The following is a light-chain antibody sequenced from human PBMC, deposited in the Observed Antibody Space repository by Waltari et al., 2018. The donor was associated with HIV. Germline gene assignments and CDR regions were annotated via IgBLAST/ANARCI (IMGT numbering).Light chain of an antibody. V-gene: IGLV1-44*01. CDR2: SNN. CDR3: AAWDGSLNGRVV. Sequence: QSVLTQPPSESGTPGQRVTISRSGSSSNIGSNTVNWYQQLPGTAPKLLIYSNNQRPSGVPDRFSGSKSGTSASLAISGLQSEDEADYYCAAWDGSLNGRVVFGGGTKLTVL. J-gene: IGLJ2*01. CDR1: SSNIGSNT.